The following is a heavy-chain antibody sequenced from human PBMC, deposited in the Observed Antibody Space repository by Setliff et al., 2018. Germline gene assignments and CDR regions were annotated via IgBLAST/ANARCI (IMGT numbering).Heavy chain of an antibody. CDR2: ISWNGGST. CDR1: GFTVTSNY. V-gene: IGHV3-43D*04. CDR3: VNMYKGV. Sequence: PGGSLRLSCAASGFTVTSNYMSWVRQAPGKGLEWVSLISWNGGSTYYAASVKGRFTISRDNSKNSLYLQMNSLRPEDTALYYCVNMYKGVWGQGTTVTVSS. J-gene: IGHJ6*02. D-gene: IGHD1-20*01.